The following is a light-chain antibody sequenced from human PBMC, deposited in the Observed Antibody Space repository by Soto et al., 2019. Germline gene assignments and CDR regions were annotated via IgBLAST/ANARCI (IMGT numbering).Light chain of an antibody. CDR3: QQLNSYPQT. J-gene: IGKJ1*01. V-gene: IGKV1-9*01. Sequence: DIQLTRSPSFLSASVGARVTITCRASQGISSYLAWYQQKPGKAPKLLIYAASTLQSGVPSRFSGRGSGTECTLTISSLQPEDFATYYCQQLNSYPQTFGQGTKVDIK. CDR2: AAS. CDR1: QGISSY.